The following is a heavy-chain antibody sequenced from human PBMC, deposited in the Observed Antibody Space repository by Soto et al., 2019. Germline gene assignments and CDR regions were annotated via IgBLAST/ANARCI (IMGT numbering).Heavy chain of an antibody. CDR3: TRGLLTDFFDY. CDR1: GFTFDTYA. J-gene: IGHJ4*02. Sequence: GGSLRLSCAASGFTFDTYAMHWVRQAPGKGLEWVAVISYDGSNQFYAGSVKGRFTVSRDNSKNTLYLQVNSLRNDDTVVYYCTRGLLTDFFDYWGQGALVTVSS. V-gene: IGHV3-30-3*01. CDR2: ISYDGSNQ.